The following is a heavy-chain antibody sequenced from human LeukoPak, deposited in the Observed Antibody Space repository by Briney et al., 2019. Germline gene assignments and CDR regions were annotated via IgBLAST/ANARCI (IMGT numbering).Heavy chain of an antibody. CDR3: AKGISGGRLWFGELLPHDAFDI. J-gene: IGHJ3*02. CDR1: GFTVSSNY. D-gene: IGHD3-10*01. CDR2: IYSGGST. Sequence: GSLRLSCAASGFTVSSNYMSWVRQAPGKGLEWVSVIYSGGSTYYADSVKGRFTISRDNSKNTLYLQMNSLRAEDTAVYYCAKGISGGRLWFGELLPHDAFDIWGQGTMVTVSS. V-gene: IGHV3-53*01.